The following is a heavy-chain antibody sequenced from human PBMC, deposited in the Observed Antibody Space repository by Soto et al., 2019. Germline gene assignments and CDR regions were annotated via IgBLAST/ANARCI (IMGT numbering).Heavy chain of an antibody. V-gene: IGHV3-30-3*01. Sequence: QVHLVESGGGVVQPGRSLRLSCAASGYSLGSYAMHWVRQAPGKGLEWVALISYDGSNKYYADSVKGRFTISRDNSKNTLYLQMNSLRVEDTAVYYCARSRYSSSWYRGGANSWGQGTLVTVSS. D-gene: IGHD6-13*01. CDR2: ISYDGSNK. CDR3: ARSRYSSSWYRGGANS. J-gene: IGHJ4*02. CDR1: GYSLGSYA.